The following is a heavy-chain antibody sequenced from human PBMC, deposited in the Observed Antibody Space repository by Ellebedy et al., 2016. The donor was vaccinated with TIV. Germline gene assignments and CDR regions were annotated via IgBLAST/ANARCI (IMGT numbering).Heavy chain of an antibody. V-gene: IGHV4-39*07. CDR3: ARGGLTGHDY. CDR1: GGSISSSSYY. Sequence: MPSETLSLTCTVSGGSISSSSYYWGWIRQPPGKGLEWIGEINHSGSTNYNPSLKSRVTISVDTSKNQFSLKLSSVTAADTAVYYCARGGLTGHDYWGQGTLVTVSS. D-gene: IGHD3-9*01. J-gene: IGHJ4*02. CDR2: INHSGST.